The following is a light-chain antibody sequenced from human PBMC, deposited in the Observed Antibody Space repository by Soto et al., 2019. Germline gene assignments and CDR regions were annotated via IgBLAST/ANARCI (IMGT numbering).Light chain of an antibody. V-gene: IGKV3-20*01. CDR2: GSS. J-gene: IGKJ1*01. CDR1: QTLSSRH. Sequence: VLTQSPVTLALSPGEIATLSCSASQTLSSRHLAWYQQKPGQAPRLLIYGSSSRATDIPDRFSGSGSGRDFTLTISTLEPEDFAIYYCKQYGYSRKFGQGTKVDIK. CDR3: KQYGYSRK.